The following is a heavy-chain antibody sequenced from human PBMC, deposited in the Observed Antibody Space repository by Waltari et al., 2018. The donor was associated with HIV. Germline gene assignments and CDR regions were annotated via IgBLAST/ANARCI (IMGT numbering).Heavy chain of an antibody. CDR1: GGTFSSYA. J-gene: IGHJ5*02. V-gene: IGHV1-69*06. D-gene: IGHD2-2*01. CDR3: ARGPRGAMAPLRPPWFDP. CDR2: IIPIFGTA. Sequence: QVQLVQSGAEVKKPGSSVKVSCKASGGTFSSYAISWVRQAPGQGLEWMGGIIPIFGTANYAQKFQGRVTITADKSTSTAYMELSSLRSEDTAVYYCARGPRGAMAPLRPPWFDPWGQGTLVTVSS.